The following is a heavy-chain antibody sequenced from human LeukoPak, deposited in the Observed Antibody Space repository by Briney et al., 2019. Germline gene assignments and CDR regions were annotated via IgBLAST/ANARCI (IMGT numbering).Heavy chain of an antibody. Sequence: ASVKVSCKASGYTFPSYFMHWVRQATGQGLEWMGWMNPNSGNTGYAQKFQGRVTMTRNTSISTAYMELSSLRSEDTAVYYCARGFGGATTKSFDYWGQGTLVTVSS. J-gene: IGHJ4*02. CDR3: ARGFGGATTKSFDY. CDR2: MNPNSGNT. CDR1: GYTFPSYF. D-gene: IGHD5-24*01. V-gene: IGHV1-8*01.